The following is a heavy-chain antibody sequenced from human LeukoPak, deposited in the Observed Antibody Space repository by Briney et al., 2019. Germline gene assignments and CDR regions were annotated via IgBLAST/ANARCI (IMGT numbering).Heavy chain of an antibody. V-gene: IGHV4-39*01. J-gene: IGHJ4*01. D-gene: IGHD1-7*01. Sequence: SETLSLTCTVSGSSISSSGYYWGWIRQPPGKGLEWIGTIYYGGSPYYNPSLESRVTISVDTSKNQFSLKMPSVTAADTAVYYCARPRHNWNYYFDYWGHGILVTVSS. CDR3: ARPRHNWNYYFDY. CDR1: GSSISSSGYY. CDR2: IYYGGSP.